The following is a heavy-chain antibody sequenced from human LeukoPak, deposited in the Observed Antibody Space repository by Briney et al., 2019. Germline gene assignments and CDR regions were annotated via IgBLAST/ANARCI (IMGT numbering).Heavy chain of an antibody. J-gene: IGHJ4*02. CDR1: GGSISSSNYY. Sequence: PSETLSLTCTASGGSISSSNYYWGWIRQPPGKGLEWIGTIYYSGDSYYNPSLKSRASISVDTSMNRFSLNVNSVTAADTAVYFCARHENIIMVPTAHAFDYWGQGALVTVSS. CDR3: ARHENIIMVPTAHAFDY. D-gene: IGHD2/OR15-2a*01. V-gene: IGHV4-39*01. CDR2: IYYSGDS.